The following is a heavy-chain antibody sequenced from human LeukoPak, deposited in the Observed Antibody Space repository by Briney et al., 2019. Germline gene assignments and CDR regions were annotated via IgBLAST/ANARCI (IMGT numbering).Heavy chain of an antibody. V-gene: IGHV4-39*01. J-gene: IGHJ4*02. Sequence: SETLSLTCTVSGGSISNNSDYCGWIRQPPGKGLEWIGSIYYSATTFYNPSLKSRVTISVDTSKNQFSLRLSSVTAADTAVYYCARLTRTTAAGSIPFDYWGQGTLVIVSS. CDR1: GGSISNNSDY. CDR2: IYYSATT. D-gene: IGHD6-13*01. CDR3: ARLTRTTAAGSIPFDY.